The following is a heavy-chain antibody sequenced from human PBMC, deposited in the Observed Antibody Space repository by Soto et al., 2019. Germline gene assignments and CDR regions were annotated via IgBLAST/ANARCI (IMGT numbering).Heavy chain of an antibody. CDR2: ISYDGNNK. V-gene: IGHV3-30*18. Sequence: QVQLVESGGGVVQPGRSLRLSCAASGFTFSSYGMHWVRQAPGKGLEWVAVISYDGNNKYYADSVKGRFTISRDNSKNTLYLQMNSLRAEDTAVYYCAKDRHTYGSSGSWVYVYWGQGTLVTVSS. CDR1: GFTFSSYG. D-gene: IGHD3-22*01. J-gene: IGHJ4*02. CDR3: AKDRHTYGSSGSWVYVY.